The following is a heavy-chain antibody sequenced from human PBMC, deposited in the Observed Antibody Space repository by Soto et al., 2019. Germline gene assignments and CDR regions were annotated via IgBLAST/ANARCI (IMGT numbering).Heavy chain of an antibody. V-gene: IGHV3-30*18. CDR2: ISYDGTDK. J-gene: IGHJ4*02. CDR1: GFTFSNYG. D-gene: IGHD1-1*01. Sequence: GGSLRLSCAASGFTFSNYGLHWVRQAPGKGLEWVALISYDGTDKYYADSVKGRFTISRDNSKNTLYLQMNSLRTEDTAVYYCAKGFGWNYLDYWGQGTLVTVSS. CDR3: AKGFGWNYLDY.